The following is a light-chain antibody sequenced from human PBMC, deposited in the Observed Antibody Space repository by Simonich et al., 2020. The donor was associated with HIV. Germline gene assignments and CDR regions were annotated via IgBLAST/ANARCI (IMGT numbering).Light chain of an antibody. Sequence: DIVMTQSPLSLPVTLGQPASISSRSSQSLVHSDGNTYLNWYHQRPGQSPRRLIYKVANRDSGVPDRCSGSGSGTDFTLKISRVEAEDVGVYYCMQALQNPYTFGQGTKLEIK. V-gene: IGKV2-30*02. J-gene: IGKJ2*01. CDR1: QSLVHSDGNTY. CDR2: KVA. CDR3: MQALQNPYT.